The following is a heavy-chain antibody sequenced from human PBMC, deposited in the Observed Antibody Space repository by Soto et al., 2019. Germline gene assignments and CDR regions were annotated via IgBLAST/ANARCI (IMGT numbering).Heavy chain of an antibody. CDR3: ASGIGGYSYEIDAFDI. V-gene: IGHV3-23*01. D-gene: IGHD5-18*01. CDR2: ISGSGGST. CDR1: GFTFSSYA. Sequence: EVQLLESGGGLVQPGGSLRLSCAASGFTFSSYAMSWVRQAPGKGLEWVSAISGSGGSTYYADSVKGRFTISRDNSKNTLYLQMNSLRAEDTAVYYCASGIGGYSYEIDAFDIWGQGTMVTVSS. J-gene: IGHJ3*02.